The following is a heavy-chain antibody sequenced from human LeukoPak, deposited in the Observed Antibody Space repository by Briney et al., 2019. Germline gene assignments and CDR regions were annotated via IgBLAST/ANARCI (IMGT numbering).Heavy chain of an antibody. Sequence: VASVKVSCKASGGTFSSYAISWVRQAPGQGLEWMGRIIPIFGTADYAQKFQGRVTITTDESTSTAYMGLSSLRSEDTAVYYCARSRIAAAGISFGYWGQGTLVTVSS. CDR3: ARSRIAAAGISFGY. CDR2: IIPIFGTA. D-gene: IGHD6-13*01. J-gene: IGHJ4*02. CDR1: GGTFSSYA. V-gene: IGHV1-69*05.